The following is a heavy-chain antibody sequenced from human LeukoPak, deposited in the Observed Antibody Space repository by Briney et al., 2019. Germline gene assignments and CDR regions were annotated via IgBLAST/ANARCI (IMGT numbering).Heavy chain of an antibody. Sequence: PSDTLSLIYTVSGGPISRYYWSGIRQPPGKGLVCMGYIYYSGSTNYNPPLKSRVTISVDTSNNQFSLKLRSVTAADTAVDYCARESSGWSGWYFDLWGRGTLVTVSS. CDR3: ARESSGWSGWYFDL. CDR1: GGPISRYY. J-gene: IGHJ2*01. D-gene: IGHD6-19*01. CDR2: IYYSGST. V-gene: IGHV4-59*01.